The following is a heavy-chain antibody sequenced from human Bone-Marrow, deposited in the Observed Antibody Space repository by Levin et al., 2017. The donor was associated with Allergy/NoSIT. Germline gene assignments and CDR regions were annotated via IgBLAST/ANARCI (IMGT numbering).Heavy chain of an antibody. CDR3: ARMGDTAMVDPFDY. CDR1: GGSISNYY. CDR2: IYYSGTT. J-gene: IGHJ4*02. Sequence: RSQTLSLPCTVSGGSISNYYWSWIRQPPGKGLEWIGYIYYSGTTNYNPSLKSRVTISVDTSKSQFSLKLTSVTAADTAIYYCARMGDTAMVDPFDYWGQGTLVTVSS. D-gene: IGHD5-18*01. V-gene: IGHV4-59*01.